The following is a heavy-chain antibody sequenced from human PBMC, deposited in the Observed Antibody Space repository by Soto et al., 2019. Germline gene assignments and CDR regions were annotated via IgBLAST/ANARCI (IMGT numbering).Heavy chain of an antibody. CDR1: GFTFSSYA. CDR2: IWYDGSNK. V-gene: IGHV3-30*02. Sequence: GGSLRLSCAASGFTFSSYAMSWVRQAPGKGLEWVALIWYDGSNKYYADSVKGRFTISRDNGKNTLYLQLNSLRAEDTAVYYCAKGPSHGAFDIWGQGTMVTVSS. J-gene: IGHJ3*02. CDR3: AKGPSHGAFDI.